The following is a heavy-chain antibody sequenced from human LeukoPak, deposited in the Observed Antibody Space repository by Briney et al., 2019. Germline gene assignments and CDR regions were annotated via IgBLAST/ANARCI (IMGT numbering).Heavy chain of an antibody. Sequence: GGSLRLSCAATGFTFSSYAMSWVRQAPGKGLEWISAISGSGGSTYYADSVKGRFTISRDNSKNTLYLQMASLGAEDTAVYYCARDYYYDSSGYNSHDAFDIWGQGTMVTVSS. V-gene: IGHV3-23*01. CDR3: ARDYYYDSSGYNSHDAFDI. CDR2: ISGSGGST. CDR1: GFTFSSYA. D-gene: IGHD3-22*01. J-gene: IGHJ3*02.